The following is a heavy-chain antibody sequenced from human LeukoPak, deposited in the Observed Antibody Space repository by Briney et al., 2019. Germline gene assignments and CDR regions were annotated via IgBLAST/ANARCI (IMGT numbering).Heavy chain of an antibody. D-gene: IGHD3-10*01. CDR2: IGGSGGST. CDR3: ASHYYGSGSYYHYYYYMDV. Sequence: SGGSLRLSCAASGFTFSSYAMSWVRQAPGKGLEWVSAIGGSGGSTYYADSVKGRFTISRDNSKNTLYLQMNSLRAEDTAVYYCASHYYGSGSYYHYYYYMDVWGKGTTVTVSS. CDR1: GFTFSSYA. J-gene: IGHJ6*03. V-gene: IGHV3-23*01.